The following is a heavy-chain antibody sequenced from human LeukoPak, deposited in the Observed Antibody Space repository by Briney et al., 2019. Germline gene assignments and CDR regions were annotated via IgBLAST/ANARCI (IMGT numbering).Heavy chain of an antibody. CDR2: ISSSSTI. CDR3: ARVCSTGCYQGDY. V-gene: IGHV3-48*02. J-gene: IGHJ4*02. CDR1: GFTFSSYA. D-gene: IGHD2-2*01. Sequence: PGGSLRLSCAASGFTFSSYAMNWVRQAPGKGLEWVSYISSSSTIYYADSVKGRFTISRDNAKNSLYLQMNSLRDEDTAVYYCARVCSTGCYQGDYWGQGTLVTVSS.